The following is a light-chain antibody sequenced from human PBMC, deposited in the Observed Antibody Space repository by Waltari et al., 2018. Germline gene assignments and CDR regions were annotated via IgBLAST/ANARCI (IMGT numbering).Light chain of an antibody. J-gene: IGKJ1*01. V-gene: IGKV1-5*03. CDR3: LQYNSYPWT. Sequence: DIQVTQSPSTLSASVGDRVTITCRASQRIVVWLAWYQQKPGKAPRLLIYKASYLESGVPSRCSGSGSGTAFTLTISSLQADDFATYYCLQYNSYPWTFGQGTKVEIK. CDR1: QRIVVW. CDR2: KAS.